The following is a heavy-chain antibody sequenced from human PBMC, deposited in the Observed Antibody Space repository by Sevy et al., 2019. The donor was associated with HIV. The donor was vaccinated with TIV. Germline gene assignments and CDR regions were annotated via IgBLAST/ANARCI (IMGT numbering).Heavy chain of an antibody. CDR2: ISGSGGST. J-gene: IGHJ3*02. V-gene: IGHV3-23*01. Sequence: EGSLRLSCAASGFTFNTYAMNWVRQAPGKGLQWVSGISGSGGSTYYADSVKGRFTISRDNSKNTLYLQMNSLRAEDTAVYYCAKDYYDSSGYYPMDAFDIWGQGTMVTVSS. D-gene: IGHD3-22*01. CDR1: GFTFNTYA. CDR3: AKDYYDSSGYYPMDAFDI.